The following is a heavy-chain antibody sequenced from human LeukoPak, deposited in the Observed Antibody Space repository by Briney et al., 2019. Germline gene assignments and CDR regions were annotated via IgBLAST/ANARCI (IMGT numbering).Heavy chain of an antibody. D-gene: IGHD3-3*01. CDR1: GFTFDDYA. V-gene: IGHV3-9*01. CDR2: ISWNSGSI. CDR3: AKGAFYDFWSGSFDY. Sequence: GGSLRLSCAASGFTFDDYAMHWVRQTPGKDLEWVSSISWNSGSIGYADSVKGRFTISRDNAKNSLYLQMNSLRAEDTALYYCAKGAFYDFWSGSFDYWGQGTLVTVSS. J-gene: IGHJ4*02.